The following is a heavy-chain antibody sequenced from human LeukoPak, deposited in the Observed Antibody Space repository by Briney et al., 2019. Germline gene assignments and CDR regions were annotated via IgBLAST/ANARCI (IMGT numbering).Heavy chain of an antibody. J-gene: IGHJ6*02. CDR2: IIPIHGIA. V-gene: IGHV1-69*10. D-gene: IGHD3-3*01. CDR3: AVAKYYDFWSGYGMDV. CDR1: GGTFSSYA. Sequence: GASVTVSCMASGGTFSSYAISWVRQAPGQGLEWMGRIIPIHGIANYAQTFQGRVTITADKSTRTAYMELSSLRSEDTAVYYCAVAKYYDFWSGYGMDVWGQGTTVTVSS.